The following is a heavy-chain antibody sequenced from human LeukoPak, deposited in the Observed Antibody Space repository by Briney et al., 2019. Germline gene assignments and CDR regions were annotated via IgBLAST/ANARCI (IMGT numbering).Heavy chain of an antibody. CDR2: IIPILGIA. V-gene: IGHV1-69*04. CDR3: ARESGYYDSSGYTNYYYYYGMDV. Sequence: SVKVSCKASRGTFSSYAISWVRQAPGQGLEWMGRIIPILGIANYAQKFQGRVTITADRSTSTAYMELSSLRSEDTAVYYCARESGYYDSSGYTNYYYYYGMDVWGQGTTVTVSS. J-gene: IGHJ6*02. CDR1: RGTFSSYA. D-gene: IGHD3-22*01.